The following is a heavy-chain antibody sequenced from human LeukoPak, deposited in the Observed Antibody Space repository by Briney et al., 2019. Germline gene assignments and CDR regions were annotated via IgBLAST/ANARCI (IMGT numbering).Heavy chain of an antibody. J-gene: IGHJ5*02. CDR1: GFSLSNFR. Sequence: PGRSLRLSCVASGFSLSNFRMYWVRQAPGKGLEWVSIISLDGSTEFYADSVKGRFTISRDTASNTMHLEMNNLRIEDTAVYYCMRDYMGWFDPWGQGSLVTVSS. D-gene: IGHD3-10*01. CDR3: MRDYMGWFDP. CDR2: ISLDGSTE. V-gene: IGHV3-30-3*01.